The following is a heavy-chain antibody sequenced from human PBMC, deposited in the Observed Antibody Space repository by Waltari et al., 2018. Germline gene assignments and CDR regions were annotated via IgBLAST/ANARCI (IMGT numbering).Heavy chain of an antibody. CDR1: GDTTTGHH. D-gene: IGHD3-9*01. V-gene: IGHV4-59*11. J-gene: IGHJ3*01. Sequence: QVHLQESGPGLVKPSETLSLTCTVSGDTTTGHHWGWVRQPPGMGLEWIGYMYYTGRGNFTPSFRSRITMSVDTSKNRFFLNLSSLTAADTAMYYCVRDRGGLTHFDWFLSVWGQGKMVLVSS. CDR3: VRDRGGLTHFDWFLSV. CDR2: MYYTGRG.